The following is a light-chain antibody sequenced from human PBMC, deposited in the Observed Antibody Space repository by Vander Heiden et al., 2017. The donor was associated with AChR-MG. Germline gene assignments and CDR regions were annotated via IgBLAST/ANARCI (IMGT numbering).Light chain of an antibody. V-gene: IGLV1-44*01. CDR1: SSNIGRNT. CDR3: AAWDDRLNVVV. Sequence: QPVLIQPPSASGTPGQRVTISCSGSSSNIGRNTVNWYQQLPGTAPKLRIYSNNQRPSGVPDRFSGSKSGTSASLAISGLQSEDEAEDYGAAWDDRLNVVVFGGGTKLTVL. J-gene: IGLJ2*01. CDR2: SNN.